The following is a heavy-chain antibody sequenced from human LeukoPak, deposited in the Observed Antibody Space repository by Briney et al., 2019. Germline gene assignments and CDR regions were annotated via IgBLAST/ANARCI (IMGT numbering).Heavy chain of an antibody. J-gene: IGHJ4*02. CDR3: ARVHVDSVWSGPFDY. Sequence: SETLSLTCAVYGGAFSGYYWSWIRQHPGKGLEWIGYIYYSGSTYYNPSLKSRVTISVDTSKNQFSLKLSSVTAADTAVYYCARVHVDSVWSGPFDYWGQGTLVTVSS. CDR2: IYYSGST. CDR1: GGAFSGYY. D-gene: IGHD3-3*01. V-gene: IGHV4-31*11.